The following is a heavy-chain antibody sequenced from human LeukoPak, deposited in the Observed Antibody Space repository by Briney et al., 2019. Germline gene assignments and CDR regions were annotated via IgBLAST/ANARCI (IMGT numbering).Heavy chain of an antibody. J-gene: IGHJ6*03. CDR1: GFTFSGSV. CDR2: IRTKTDDYAT. CDR3: TRPSELLGIYYYYYVDV. V-gene: IGHV3-73*01. D-gene: IGHD3-10*01. Sequence: GGSLRLSCAASGFTFSGSVIHWVRQASGKRLEWVGRIRTKTDDYATAYAASVKGRFTISRDDSKNMAYLQMNSLKTKDTAVYYCTRPSELLGIYYYYYVDVWGKGTTVTVSS.